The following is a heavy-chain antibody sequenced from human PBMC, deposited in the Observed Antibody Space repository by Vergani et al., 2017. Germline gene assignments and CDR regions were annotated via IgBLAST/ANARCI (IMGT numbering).Heavy chain of an antibody. Sequence: QVQLVESGGGMVQPGRSLRLSCAASGFAFGGYGMHWVRQAPGKGLEWVASISFDGNKKDYTDSVKGRFTISRDSSKTLYLQMDRLTVEDPAIYFCAREYTYSSAWPYFDSRGQRTLVTVSS. V-gene: IGHV3-30*03. CDR1: GFAFGGYG. D-gene: IGHD3-22*01. J-gene: IGHJ4*02. CDR2: ISFDGNKK. CDR3: AREYTYSSAWPYFDS.